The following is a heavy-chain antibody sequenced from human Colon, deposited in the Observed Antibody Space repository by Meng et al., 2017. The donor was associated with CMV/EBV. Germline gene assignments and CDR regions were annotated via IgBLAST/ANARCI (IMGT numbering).Heavy chain of an antibody. CDR3: ARVGASGSFYP. D-gene: IGHD3-10*01. J-gene: IGHJ5*02. Sequence: GGSLRLSCAAYGFTFSDDAMNWVRQAPGKGLEWVSYISGSGSSTIYYADSVRGRFTISRDNGKNSLYLQMNSLRAADTAVYYCARVGASGSFYPWGQGTLVTVSS. V-gene: IGHV3-48*03. CDR2: ISGSGSSTI. CDR1: GFTFSDDA.